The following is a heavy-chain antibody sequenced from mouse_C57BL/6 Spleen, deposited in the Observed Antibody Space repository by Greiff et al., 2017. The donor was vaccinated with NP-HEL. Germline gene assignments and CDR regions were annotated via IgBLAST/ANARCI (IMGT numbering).Heavy chain of an antibody. CDR3: ARAYYSNLNYYAMDY. Sequence: QVTLKESGPGILQSSQTLSLTCSFSGFSLSTSGMGVSWIRQPSGKGLEWLAHIYWDDDKRYNPSLKSRLTISKDTSRNQVFLKITSVDTADTATYYCARAYYSNLNYYAMDYWGQGTSVTVSS. D-gene: IGHD2-5*01. CDR2: IYWDDDK. V-gene: IGHV8-12*01. CDR1: GFSLSTSGMG. J-gene: IGHJ4*01.